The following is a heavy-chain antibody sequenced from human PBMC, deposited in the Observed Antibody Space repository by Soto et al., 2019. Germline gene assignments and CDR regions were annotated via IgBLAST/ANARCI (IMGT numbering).Heavy chain of an antibody. CDR3: AKVDLNSHLGYCSGGSCYTKTAFDY. CDR2: ISGSGGST. J-gene: IGHJ4*02. Sequence: GGSLRLSCAASGFTFSSYAMSWVRQAPGKGLEWVSAISGSGGSTYYADSVKGRFTISRDNSKNTLYLQMNSLRAEDTAVYYCAKVDLNSHLGYCSGGSCYTKTAFDYWGQGTLVTVSS. CDR1: GFTFSSYA. V-gene: IGHV3-23*01. D-gene: IGHD2-15*01.